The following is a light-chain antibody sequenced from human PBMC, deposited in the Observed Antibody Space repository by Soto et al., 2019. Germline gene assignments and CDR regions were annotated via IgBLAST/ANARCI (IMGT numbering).Light chain of an antibody. CDR1: ESVSIS. CDR2: GAS. J-gene: IGKJ5*01. CDR3: QQYNNWPPIT. Sequence: ETVMTQSPAALSESPGEGATLSCRVSESVSISLAWYQHKPGQPPRLLIHGASTRASGGPPRCTGSGSGTGVTLTISSLQAEDSAGYYCQQYNNWPPITFGQGTRLEIK. V-gene: IGKV3D-15*01.